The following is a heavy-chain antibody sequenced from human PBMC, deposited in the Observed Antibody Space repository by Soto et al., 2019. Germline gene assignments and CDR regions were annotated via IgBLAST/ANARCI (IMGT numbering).Heavy chain of an antibody. CDR2: INTDGTNS. Sequence: GGSLRLSCAASGLTFNRYWMHWVRHAPGKGLVWVSHINTDGTNSNYADSVKGRFTISRDNAKSTLFLQMNSLRDEDTAVYYCAREFCSGGNCYTYYFDPWGQGIPVTVSS. V-gene: IGHV3-74*01. CDR3: AREFCSGGNCYTYYFDP. CDR1: GLTFNRYW. J-gene: IGHJ5*02. D-gene: IGHD2-15*01.